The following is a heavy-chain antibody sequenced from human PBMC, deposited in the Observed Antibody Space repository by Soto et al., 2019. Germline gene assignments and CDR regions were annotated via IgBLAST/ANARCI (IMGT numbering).Heavy chain of an antibody. CDR3: ARDPPPRPRTTPTVVDY. D-gene: IGHD4-17*01. CDR2: ISSSSSYI. J-gene: IGHJ4*02. CDR1: GFTFSSYS. V-gene: IGHV3-21*01. Sequence: PGGSLRLSCAASGFTFSSYSMNWVRQAPGKGLEWVSSISSSSSYIYYADSVKGRFTISRDNAKNSLYLQMNSLRAEDTAVYYCARDPPPRPRTTPTVVDYWGQGTLVTVSS.